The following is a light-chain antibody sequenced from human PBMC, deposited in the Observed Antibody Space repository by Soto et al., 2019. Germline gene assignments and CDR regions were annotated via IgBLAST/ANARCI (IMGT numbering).Light chain of an antibody. J-gene: IGKJ1*01. CDR2: DAS. CDR3: QQYNSYSKT. V-gene: IGKV1-5*01. Sequence: IKMTQSPSTLSASVGDRVTITCRASQSISSWLAWYQQKPGKAPKLLIYDASSLESGVPSRFSGSGPGTEFTLTISSLQPDDFATYYCQQYNSYSKTFGQGTKV. CDR1: QSISSW.